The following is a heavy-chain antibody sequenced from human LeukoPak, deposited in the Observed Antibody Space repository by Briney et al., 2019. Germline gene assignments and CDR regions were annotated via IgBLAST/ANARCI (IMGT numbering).Heavy chain of an antibody. CDR3: AKDGYKWNFDN. J-gene: IGHJ4*02. CDR2: ISSTSSTI. D-gene: IGHD5-24*01. V-gene: IGHV3-48*02. CDR1: GFTFSSYS. Sequence: GGSLRLSCAASGFTFSSYSMNWVRQAPGKGLEWVSYISSTSSTIYYADSVKGRFTISRDNAKNSLYLQMKSLRDGDTAVYYCAKDGYKWNFDNWGQGTLVTVSS.